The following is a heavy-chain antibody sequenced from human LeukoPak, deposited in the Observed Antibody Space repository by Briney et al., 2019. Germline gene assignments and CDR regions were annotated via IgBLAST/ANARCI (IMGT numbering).Heavy chain of an antibody. D-gene: IGHD3-3*01. CDR3: ARSSPKAGVVKNDY. V-gene: IGHV1-69*13. CDR2: IIPIFGTA. CDR1: GGTFSSYA. J-gene: IGHJ4*02. Sequence: ASVKVSCKASGGTFSSYAISWVRQAPGQGLEWMGGIIPIFGTANYAQKFQGRVTITVDESTSTAYMELSSLRSEDTAVYYCARSSPKAGVVKNDYWGQGTLVTVSS.